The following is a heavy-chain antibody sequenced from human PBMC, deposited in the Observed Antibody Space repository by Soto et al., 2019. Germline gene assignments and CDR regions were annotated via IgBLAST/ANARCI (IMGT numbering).Heavy chain of an antibody. J-gene: IGHJ4*02. D-gene: IGHD6-6*01. Sequence: QVQLVESGGGLVKPGGSLRLSCAASGFTFSGYNMSWIRQAPGKGLEWGSYSTSSGSNTFDAESVKGRFTISRDNTMNLLYLQMNSLSAEDTAVYYCARRGTISSAHHFDHWGQGTLVTVSS. CDR1: GFTFSGYN. CDR3: ARRGTISSAHHFDH. V-gene: IGHV3-11*01. CDR2: STSSGSNT.